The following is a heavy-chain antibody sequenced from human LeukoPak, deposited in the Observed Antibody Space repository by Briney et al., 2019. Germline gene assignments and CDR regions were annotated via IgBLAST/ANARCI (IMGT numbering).Heavy chain of an antibody. J-gene: IGHJ4*02. CDR2: IYYSGST. CDR1: GGSISSGGYY. Sequence: SQTLSLTCTVSGGSISSGGYYWSWIRQHPGRGLEWIGYIYYSGSTYYNPSLKRRVTISVDTSKNQFSLKLSSVTAADTAVYYCARATKYIGDYFRYYFDYWGQGTLVTVSS. V-gene: IGHV4-31*03. D-gene: IGHD4-17*01. CDR3: ARATKYIGDYFRYYFDY.